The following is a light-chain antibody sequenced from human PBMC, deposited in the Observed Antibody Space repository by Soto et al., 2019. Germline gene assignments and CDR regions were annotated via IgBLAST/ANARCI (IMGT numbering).Light chain of an antibody. J-gene: IGKJ1*01. CDR2: GAS. CDR1: QSVSSSY. Sequence: EIVLTQSPGTLSLSPGERATLSCRASQSVSSSYLAWYQQKPGQTPRLLIYGASSRATGIPDRFSGSGSGTDFTLTISRLEPDDCGVYYCQQYGSSPWTFGQGTKVEIK. CDR3: QQYGSSPWT. V-gene: IGKV3-20*01.